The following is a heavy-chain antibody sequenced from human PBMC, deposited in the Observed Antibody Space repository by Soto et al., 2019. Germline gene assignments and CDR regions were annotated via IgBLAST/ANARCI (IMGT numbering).Heavy chain of an antibody. J-gene: IGHJ4*02. CDR1: GYTFIGYY. CDR2: IDPNNGET. V-gene: IGHV1-2*02. Sequence: ASVKVSCKASGYTFIGYYMHWVRQAPGKGLEWMGCIDPNNGETNYAQKFQDRVTMTRDTSTDTAYMELSSLRSEDTAVYYCATDTYYDSSGDFDYWGQGTLVTVSS. CDR3: ATDTYYDSSGDFDY. D-gene: IGHD3-22*01.